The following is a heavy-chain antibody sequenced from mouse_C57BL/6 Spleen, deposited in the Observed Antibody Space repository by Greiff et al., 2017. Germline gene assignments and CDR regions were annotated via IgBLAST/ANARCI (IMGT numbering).Heavy chain of an antibody. CDR2: IYPSDSGT. CDR1: GYTFTSYW. CDR3: ARSHYGSIQYYFDY. V-gene: IGHV1-61*01. D-gene: IGHD1-1*01. Sequence: QVQLQQPGAELVRPGSSVKLSCKASGYTFTSYWMDWVKQRPGQGLEWIGNIYPSDSGTHYNQKFKDKATLTVDKSSSTAYMQLSSLTSEDSAVYYCARSHYGSIQYYFDYWGQGTTLTVSS. J-gene: IGHJ2*01.